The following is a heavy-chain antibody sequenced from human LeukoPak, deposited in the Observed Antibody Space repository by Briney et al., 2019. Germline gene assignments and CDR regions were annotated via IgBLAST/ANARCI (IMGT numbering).Heavy chain of an antibody. Sequence: ASVKVSCKASGYTFTNYYMHWVRQAPGQGLEWMGWINPNTGGTNYAQKFQGRVTMTRDTSISTAYMELGRLSSDDTADYYCARETQRSFDCWGQGTLVTVSS. CDR3: ARETQRSFDC. J-gene: IGHJ4*02. CDR2: INPNTGGT. V-gene: IGHV1-2*02. CDR1: GYTFTNYY.